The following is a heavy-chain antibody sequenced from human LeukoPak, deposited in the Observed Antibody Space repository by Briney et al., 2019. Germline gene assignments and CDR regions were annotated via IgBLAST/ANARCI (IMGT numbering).Heavy chain of an antibody. CDR3: ARIASDGSGTNHY. D-gene: IGHD3-10*01. CDR2: ISVYNGNT. Sequence: VASVKVSCKASGYTFSSYGITWVRQAPGQGLEWMGWISVYNGNTKSAQNLQGRVIMTTDTSTNTAHMELRSLRSDDTAVYYCARIASDGSGTNHYWGQGTQVTVSS. V-gene: IGHV1-18*01. CDR1: GYTFSSYG. J-gene: IGHJ4*02.